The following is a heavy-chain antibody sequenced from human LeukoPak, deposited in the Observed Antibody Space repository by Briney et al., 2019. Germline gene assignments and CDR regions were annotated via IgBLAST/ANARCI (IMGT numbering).Heavy chain of an antibody. Sequence: SETLSLTCTVSGSISSYYWSWIRQPPGKGLEWIGYIYTSGSTNYNPSLKSRVTISVDTSKNQFSPDLSSVTAADTAVYYCARQKCTSTSCLTKNAFDIWGQGTMVTVSS. CDR2: IYTSGST. CDR3: ARQKCTSTSCLTKNAFDI. J-gene: IGHJ3*02. D-gene: IGHD2-2*01. V-gene: IGHV4-4*09. CDR1: GSISSYY.